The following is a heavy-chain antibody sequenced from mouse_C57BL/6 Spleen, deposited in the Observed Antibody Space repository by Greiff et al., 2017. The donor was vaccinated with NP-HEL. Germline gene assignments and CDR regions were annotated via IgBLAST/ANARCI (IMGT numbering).Heavy chain of an antibody. CDR1: GYTFTSYW. D-gene: IGHD2-4*01. Sequence: QVQLQQPGAELVKPGASVKLSCKASGYTFTSYWMHWVKQRPGQGLEWIGMIHPNSGSTNYNAKFKSKATLTVDKSSSTAYMQLSSLTSEDSAVYYCAREGLRAGFAYWGQGTLVTVSA. CDR3: AREGLRAGFAY. V-gene: IGHV1-64*01. J-gene: IGHJ3*01. CDR2: IHPNSGST.